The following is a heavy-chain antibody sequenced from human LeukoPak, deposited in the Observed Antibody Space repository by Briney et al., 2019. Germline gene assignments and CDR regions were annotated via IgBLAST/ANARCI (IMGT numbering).Heavy chain of an antibody. V-gene: IGHV4-31*03. Sequence: PSQTLSLTCTVSGGSISSGGYYWSWIRQHPGKGLEWIGYIYYSGSTYYNPSLKSRVTISVDTSKNQFSLNLSSVTAADTALYYCARAWEGYFDYWGQGTLVTVSS. D-gene: IGHD1-26*01. J-gene: IGHJ4*02. CDR3: ARAWEGYFDY. CDR2: IYYSGST. CDR1: GGSISSGGYY.